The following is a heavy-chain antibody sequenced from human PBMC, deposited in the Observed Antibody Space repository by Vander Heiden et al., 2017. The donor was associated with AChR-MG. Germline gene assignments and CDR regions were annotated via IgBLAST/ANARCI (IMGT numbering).Heavy chain of an antibody. D-gene: IGHD3-22*01. CDR2: ISSSSSYI. CDR1: GFTFSSYS. CDR3: AGGRDSSRPFDY. V-gene: IGHV3-21*01. Sequence: EVQLVESGGGLVKPGGSVRLSCAASGFTFSSYSMNWVRQAPGKGLEWVSSISSSSSYIYYADSVKGRFTISRDNAKNSLYLQMNSLRAEDTAVYYCAGGRDSSRPFDYWGQGTLVTVSS. J-gene: IGHJ4*02.